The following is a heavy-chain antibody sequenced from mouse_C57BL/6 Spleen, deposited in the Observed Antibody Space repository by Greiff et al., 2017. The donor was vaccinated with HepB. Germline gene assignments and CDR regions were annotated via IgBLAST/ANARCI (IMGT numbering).Heavy chain of an antibody. CDR1: GYTFTSYW. D-gene: IGHD1-1*01. Sequence: QVQLQQPGAELVMPGASVKLSCKASGYTFTSYWMHWVKQRPGQGLEWIGEIDPSDSYTNYNQKFKGKSTLTVDKSSSTAYMQLSSLTSEDSAVYYCARASDGGSSPDYRGQGTTLTVSS. CDR2: IDPSDSYT. J-gene: IGHJ2*01. V-gene: IGHV1-69*01. CDR3: ARASDGGSSPDY.